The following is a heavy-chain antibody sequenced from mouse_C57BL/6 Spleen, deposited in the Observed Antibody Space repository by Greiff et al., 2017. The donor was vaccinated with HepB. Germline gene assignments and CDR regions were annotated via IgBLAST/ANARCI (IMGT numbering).Heavy chain of an antibody. J-gene: IGHJ3*01. V-gene: IGHV1-66*01. CDR2: IYPGSGNT. Sequence: QVQLKQSGPELVKPGASVKISCKASGYSFTSYYIHWVKQRPGQGLEWIGWIYPGSGNTKYNEKFKGKATLTADTSSSTAYMQLSSLTSEDSAVYYCARRGYDGYYPFAYWGQGTLVTVSA. D-gene: IGHD2-3*01. CDR3: ARRGYDGYYPFAY. CDR1: GYSFTSYY.